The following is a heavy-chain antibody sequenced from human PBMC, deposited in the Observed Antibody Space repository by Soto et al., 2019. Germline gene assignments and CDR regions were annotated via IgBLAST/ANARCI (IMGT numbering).Heavy chain of an antibody. CDR2: IYYSGST. CDR3: ARVYAAVAGISTDFDY. CDR1: GGSISSGGYY. D-gene: IGHD6-19*01. Sequence: PSETLSLTCTVSGGSISSGGYYWSWIRQHPGKGLEWIGYIYYSGSTYYNPSLKSRVTISVDTSKNQFSLKLSPVTAADTAVYYCARVYAAVAGISTDFDYWGQGTLVTVSS. V-gene: IGHV4-31*03. J-gene: IGHJ4*02.